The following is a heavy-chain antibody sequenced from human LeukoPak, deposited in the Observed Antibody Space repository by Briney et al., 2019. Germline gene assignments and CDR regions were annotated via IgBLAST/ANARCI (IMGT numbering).Heavy chain of an antibody. Sequence: PGGSLRLSCAASGFTFSSYSMNWVRQAPGKGLEWVSSISSSSSYIYYADSVKGRFTISRDNAENSLYLQMNSLRAEDTAVYYCARDSILWFGELPSDYWGQGTLVTVSS. CDR2: ISSSSSYI. V-gene: IGHV3-21*01. J-gene: IGHJ4*02. D-gene: IGHD3-10*01. CDR3: ARDSILWFGELPSDY. CDR1: GFTFSSYS.